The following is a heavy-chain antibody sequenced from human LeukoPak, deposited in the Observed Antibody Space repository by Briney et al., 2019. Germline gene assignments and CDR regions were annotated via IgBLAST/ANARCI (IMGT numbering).Heavy chain of an antibody. CDR2: ILHDGSNQ. CDR1: GFTFSNYG. V-gene: IGHV3-30*03. Sequence: GRSLRLSCAASGFTFSNYGMHWVRQAPGKGLEWVALILHDGSNQYYPDSIKGRFTISRDNSKKMLYLKMNSLRVEDTAVYNCARDRRSGDYSRWFDPWGQGTLVTVSS. CDR3: ARDRRSGDYSRWFDP. J-gene: IGHJ5*02. D-gene: IGHD4-17*01.